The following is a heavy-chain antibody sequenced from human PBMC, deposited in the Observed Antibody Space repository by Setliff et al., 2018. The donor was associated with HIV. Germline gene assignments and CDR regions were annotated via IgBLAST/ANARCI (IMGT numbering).Heavy chain of an antibody. CDR1: GGAISSGXXX. Sequence: TSEXLSLTXTVSGGAISSGXXXXXWIRQPAGKGLEWIGSIYYSGSTYYNPSXKSRVTISADTSXXQFSLKLSSXTAADXXXXXXXXXAAAAPFRYWGQGTLVTVSS. CDR3: XXXAAAAPFRY. D-gene: IGHD6-13*01. V-gene: IGHV4-39*01. J-gene: IGHJ4*02. CDR2: IYYSGST.